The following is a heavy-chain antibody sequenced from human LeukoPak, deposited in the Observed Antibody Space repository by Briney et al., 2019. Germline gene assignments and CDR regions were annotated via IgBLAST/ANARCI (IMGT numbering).Heavy chain of an antibody. J-gene: IGHJ4*02. CDR2: TYSGETT. D-gene: IGHD1-14*01. CDR1: GFTFSNYN. CDR3: ARERPDSRNLDS. V-gene: IGHV3-66*01. Sequence: GGSLRLSCAASGFTFSNYNMNWVRQAPGMGLEWVSITYSGETTYYADSVRGRFIISRDDSKNTLSLEMNDLRVEDTAVYYCARERPDSRNLDSWGRGALVTVSS.